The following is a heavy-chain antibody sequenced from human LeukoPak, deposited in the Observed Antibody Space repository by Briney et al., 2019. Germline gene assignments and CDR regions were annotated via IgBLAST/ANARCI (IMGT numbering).Heavy chain of an antibody. CDR1: GGTFSSYA. Sequence: ASVKVSCKASGGTFSSYAISWVRQAPGQGLEWMGGIIPIFGTANYAQKFQGRVTITADESTSTAYMELSSLRSEDTAVYYCARRSRTYYDSSAFLDYWGQGTLVTVSS. D-gene: IGHD3-22*01. CDR3: ARRSRTYYDSSAFLDY. J-gene: IGHJ4*02. CDR2: IIPIFGTA. V-gene: IGHV1-69*13.